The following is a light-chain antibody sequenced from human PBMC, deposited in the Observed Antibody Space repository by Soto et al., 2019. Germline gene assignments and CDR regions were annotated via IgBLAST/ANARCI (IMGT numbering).Light chain of an antibody. Sequence: EIVMTQSPATLSVSPGERATLSCRASQSVSSNLAWYQQKPGQAPRLLIYGASTRATGIPARFSGSGSGTEVTFTISSLPSEDFAGYSCKQYNNWPPGVYTFGQGNKLEIK. CDR3: KQYNNWPPGVYT. J-gene: IGKJ2*01. CDR1: QSVSSN. CDR2: GAS. V-gene: IGKV3-15*01.